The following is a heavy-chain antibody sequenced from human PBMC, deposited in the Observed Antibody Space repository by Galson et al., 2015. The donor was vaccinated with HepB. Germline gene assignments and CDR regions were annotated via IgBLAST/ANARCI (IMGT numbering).Heavy chain of an antibody. CDR1: GGSISSSSYY. CDR2: IYYSGST. V-gene: IGHV4-39*07. J-gene: IGHJ5*02. CDR3: ARDYDYVWGSYRYGWFDP. Sequence: LSLTCTVSGGSISSSSYYWGWIRQPPGKGLEWIGSIYYSGSTYYNPSLKSRVTISVDTSKNQFSLKLSSVTAADTAVYYCARDYDYVWGSYRYGWFDPWGQGTLVTVSS. D-gene: IGHD3-16*02.